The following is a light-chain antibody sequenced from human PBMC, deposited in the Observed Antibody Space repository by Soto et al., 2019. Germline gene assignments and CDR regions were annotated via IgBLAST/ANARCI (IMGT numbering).Light chain of an antibody. CDR2: GAS. V-gene: IGKV3-15*01. CDR3: QQYNNWPPYT. CDR1: RSVSSN. J-gene: IGKJ2*01. Sequence: EIVMTQSPATLSVSPGERATLSCRASRSVSSNLAWYQQKPGQAPRLLISGASTRATGIPARFSGSGSGTEFTLTISSLQSEDFAVYYCQQYNNWPPYTCGQGTKLEIK.